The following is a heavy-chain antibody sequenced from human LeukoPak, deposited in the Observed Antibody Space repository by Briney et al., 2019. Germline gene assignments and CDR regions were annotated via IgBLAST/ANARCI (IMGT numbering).Heavy chain of an antibody. CDR3: AKISQWSVGQFDY. J-gene: IGHJ4*02. CDR2: ISDSGGST. V-gene: IGHV3-23*01. Sequence: GVSLRLSCAASGFTFNTYAMSWVPQAPGKGLEWVSAISDSGGSTYYADSVKGRFTISRDDSKNTLYLQMNSLRAEDTAVHYCAKISQWSVGQFDYWGQGTLVTVSS. D-gene: IGHD2-15*01. CDR1: GFTFNTYA.